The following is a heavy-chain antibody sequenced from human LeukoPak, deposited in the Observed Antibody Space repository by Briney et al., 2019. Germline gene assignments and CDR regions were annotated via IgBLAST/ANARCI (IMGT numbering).Heavy chain of an antibody. D-gene: IGHD6-13*01. V-gene: IGHV4-61*02. J-gene: IGHJ4*02. CDR1: GGSISSASYY. CDR3: AMRERLAAAFDY. Sequence: SQTLSLTCTVSGGSISSASYYWSWIRQPAGKGLEWIGRVYTSGSTNYNPSLKSRVTISVDTSKNQFSLKLSSVTAADTAVYYCAMRERLAAAFDYWGQGTLVTVSS. CDR2: VYTSGST.